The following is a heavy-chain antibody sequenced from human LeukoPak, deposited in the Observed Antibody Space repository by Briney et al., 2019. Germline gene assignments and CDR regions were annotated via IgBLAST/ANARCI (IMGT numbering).Heavy chain of an antibody. CDR3: ARVVEDGHYYDSSGWDY. V-gene: IGHV3-74*01. J-gene: IGHJ4*02. Sequence: GGSLRLSCAASGFTFSSYWMHWVRQAPGKGLVWVSRINSDGSSTSYADSVKGRFTISRDNAKNTLYLQMNSLRAEDTAVYYCARVVEDGHYYDSSGWDYWGQGTLVTVSS. D-gene: IGHD3-22*01. CDR1: GFTFSSYW. CDR2: INSDGSST.